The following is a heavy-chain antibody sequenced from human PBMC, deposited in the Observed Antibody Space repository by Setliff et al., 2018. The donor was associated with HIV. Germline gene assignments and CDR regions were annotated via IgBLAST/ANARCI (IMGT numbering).Heavy chain of an antibody. CDR3: ARGVTLYGVVGYLDY. CDR2: MFYTGSA. Sequence: PSETLSLTCTVSGGSISSSSYYWGWVRQPPGKGLEWIGTMFYTGSAYYTPSLKSRVTISVDTSKNQFSLKLASVTAADTAVYYCARGVTLYGVVGYLDYWAQGTLVTVSS. D-gene: IGHD3-3*01. CDR1: GGSISSSSYY. V-gene: IGHV4-39*01. J-gene: IGHJ4*02.